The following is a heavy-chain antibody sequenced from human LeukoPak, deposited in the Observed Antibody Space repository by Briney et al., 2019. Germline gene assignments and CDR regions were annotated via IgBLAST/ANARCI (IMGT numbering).Heavy chain of an antibody. V-gene: IGHV3-30*04. D-gene: IGHD5-18*01. J-gene: IGHJ4*02. Sequence: GSLRLSCAASGFTFSSYAMHWVRQAPGKGLEWVAVISYDGSNKYYADSVKGRFTISRDNSKNTLYLQMNSLRAEDTAVYYCASSRGYSYGFGYWGQGTLVTVSS. CDR1: GFTFSSYA. CDR2: ISYDGSNK. CDR3: ASSRGYSYGFGY.